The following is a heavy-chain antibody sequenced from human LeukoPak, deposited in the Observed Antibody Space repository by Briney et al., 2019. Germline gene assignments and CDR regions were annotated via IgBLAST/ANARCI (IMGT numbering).Heavy chain of an antibody. D-gene: IGHD3-22*01. CDR1: GFSFSNYA. CDR3: AKSSYYDASGYYREYYFDS. J-gene: IGHJ4*02. Sequence: GGSPRLSCVPSGFSFSNYAMSWVRQAPGKGLEWVSSISGSGGSTHYVDSVKGRFTISRDKTKNTLYLRMNSLRAEDTAVYYCAKSSYYDASGYYREYYFDSWGQGTLVTVSS. V-gene: IGHV3-23*01. CDR2: ISGSGGST.